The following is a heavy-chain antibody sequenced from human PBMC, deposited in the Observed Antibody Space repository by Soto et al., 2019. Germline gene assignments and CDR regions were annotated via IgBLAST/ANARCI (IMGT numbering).Heavy chain of an antibody. J-gene: IGHJ4*02. D-gene: IGHD2-15*01. CDR2: ISYDGSNK. CDR1: GFTFSSYG. CDR3: SKDSLLARFCNGGTCYSESYYFDY. Sequence: GGSLRLSCAASGFTFSSYGMHWVRQAPGKGLEWVAVISYDGSNKYYADSVKGRFTISRDNSKNTLYLQMNSLRAEDTAVYYCSKDSLLARFCNGGTCYSESYYFDYWGQGTLVTVSS. V-gene: IGHV3-30*18.